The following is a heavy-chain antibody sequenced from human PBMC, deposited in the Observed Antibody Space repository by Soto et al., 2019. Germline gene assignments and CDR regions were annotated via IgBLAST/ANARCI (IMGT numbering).Heavy chain of an antibody. CDR3: AREFSPRSYYYDSSGYSSPTGAFDY. CDR2: INPSGGST. Sequence: ASVKVSCKASGYTFTSYYMHWVRQAPGQGLGWMGIINPSGGSTSYAQKFQGRVTMTRDTSTSTVYMELSSLRSEDTAVYYCAREFSPRSYYYDSSGYSSPTGAFDYWGQGTLVTVSS. V-gene: IGHV1-46*01. D-gene: IGHD3-22*01. J-gene: IGHJ4*02. CDR1: GYTFTSYY.